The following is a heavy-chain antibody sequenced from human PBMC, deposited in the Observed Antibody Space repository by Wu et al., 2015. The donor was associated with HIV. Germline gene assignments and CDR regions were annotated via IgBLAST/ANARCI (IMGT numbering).Heavy chain of an antibody. CDR2: IKPDSGDT. D-gene: IGHD2-2*01. J-gene: IGHJ3*02. Sequence: QGQLVQSGAEVKKPGASVKVSCKASGYTFTGYYIHWVRQAPGQGLEWMGWIKPDSGDTNYAQKFQGGVTMTRDTSLSTAYMELIRLRSDDTAVYYCARPGRRFCSSISCPPPGNDAFVYLGPRDNAHRLF. V-gene: IGHV1-2*02. CDR3: ARPGRRFCSSISCPPPGNDAFVY. CDR1: GYTFTGYY.